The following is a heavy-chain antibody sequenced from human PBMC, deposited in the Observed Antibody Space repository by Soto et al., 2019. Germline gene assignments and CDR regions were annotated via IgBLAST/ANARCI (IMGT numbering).Heavy chain of an antibody. Sequence: QMQLQESGPGLVKPSETLSLTCAVSGASISSEQSWSWVRQPPGKGLEWIGEIHHSGSTNNNPSXXXXXXXXXXXXXXXXXXXXXXXXXXXXXXXXXXXXXXXXXIDQWGQGTLVIVSS. V-gene: IGHV4-4*02. CDR3: XXXXXXXXIDQ. CDR1: GASISSEQS. J-gene: IGHJ4*02. CDR2: IHHSGST.